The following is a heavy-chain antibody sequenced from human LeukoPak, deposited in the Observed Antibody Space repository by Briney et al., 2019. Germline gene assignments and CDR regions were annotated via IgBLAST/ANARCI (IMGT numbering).Heavy chain of an antibody. D-gene: IGHD6-6*01. J-gene: IGHJ4*02. Sequence: GASVKVSCKASGYTFTGYYMHWVRQAPGQGLEWMGWINPNSGGTNYAQKFQGRVTMTRDTSISTAYMELSRLRSDDTAVYYCARATSIAARCVGVYWGQGTLVTVSS. CDR1: GYTFTGYY. CDR2: INPNSGGT. CDR3: ARATSIAARCVGVY. V-gene: IGHV1-2*02.